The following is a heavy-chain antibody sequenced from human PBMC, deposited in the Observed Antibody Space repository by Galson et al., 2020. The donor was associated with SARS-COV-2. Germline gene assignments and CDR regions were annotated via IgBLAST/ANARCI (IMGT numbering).Heavy chain of an antibody. D-gene: IGHD4-17*01. Sequence: SETLSLTCTVSGGSISSGGYYWSWIRQHPGKGLEWIGYIYYSGSTYYNPSLKSRVTISVDTSKNQFSLKLSFVTAADMAVYYCARYDYGYYYGMDVWGQGTTVTVSS. CDR3: ARYDYGYYYGMDV. J-gene: IGHJ6*02. CDR2: IYYSGST. V-gene: IGHV4-31*03. CDR1: GGSISSGGYY.